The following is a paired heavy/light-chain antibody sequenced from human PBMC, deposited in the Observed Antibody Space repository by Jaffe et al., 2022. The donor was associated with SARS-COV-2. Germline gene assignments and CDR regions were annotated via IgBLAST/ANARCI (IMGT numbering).Heavy chain of an antibody. J-gene: IGHJ4*02. CDR2: LTGAAVTT. V-gene: IGHV3-23*01. Sequence: EIQLLQSGGGLVQPGGSLRLSCVASGFTFSSFAMSWVRQAPGKGLEWVSGLTGAAVTTYYADSVKGRFTVSRDNSRNTLYLQMNSLRAGDTAVYYCAKRRASVAGDFDYWGQGTLVTVSS. CDR3: AKRRASVAGDFDY. D-gene: IGHD6-19*01. CDR1: GFTFSSFA.
Light chain of an antibody. CDR2: GNS. CDR1: RSNIGARYD. Sequence: QSVLTQPPSVSGAPGQRVTISCTGSRSNIGARYDVHWYQQLPGTAPKVLIYGNSNRPSGVPDRFSGSKSDTSASLAITGLQAEDEADYYCQSYDSSLNTWVFGGGTKLTVL. V-gene: IGLV1-40*01. J-gene: IGLJ3*02. CDR3: QSYDSSLNTWV.